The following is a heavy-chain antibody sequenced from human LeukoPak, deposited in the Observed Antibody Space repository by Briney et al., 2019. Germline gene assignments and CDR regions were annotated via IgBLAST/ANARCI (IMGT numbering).Heavy chain of an antibody. V-gene: IGHV3-23*01. J-gene: IGHJ4*02. CDR1: GFTFIKCA. CDR3: AKDAAGARIPFDY. Sequence: PGGSLRLSCAASGFTFIKCAMTWVRQAPGQGLEWVSGISTSGGSTYYADSVKGRFTIFRDNSKNTLYLQMNSLRAEDTAVYYCAKDAAGARIPFDYWGQGTLVTVSS. CDR2: ISTSGGST. D-gene: IGHD1-26*01.